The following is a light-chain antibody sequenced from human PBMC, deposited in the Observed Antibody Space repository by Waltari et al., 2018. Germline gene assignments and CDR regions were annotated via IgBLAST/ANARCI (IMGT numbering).Light chain of an antibody. Sequence: EIVLTQSPGTLSLSPGERATLSCRASQSVGRFLAWYQQKRGQAPRLIIYEATSRATGIPDRFSGSGFGTDFSLIISRLEPEDFAVYYCQKYGTLPATFGQGTKVEIK. CDR2: EAT. CDR1: QSVGRF. J-gene: IGKJ1*01. CDR3: QKYGTLPAT. V-gene: IGKV3-20*01.